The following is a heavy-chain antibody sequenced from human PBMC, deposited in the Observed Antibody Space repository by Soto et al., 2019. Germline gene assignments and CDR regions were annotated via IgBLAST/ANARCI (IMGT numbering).Heavy chain of an antibody. CDR3: AKAGICGGSTSCYPYYYYYMDV. J-gene: IGHJ6*03. CDR1: GFTFDDYA. CDR2: ISWNSGSI. D-gene: IGHD2-2*01. V-gene: IGHV3-9*01. Sequence: EVQLVESGGGLVQPGRSLRLSCAASGFTFDDYAMHWVRQAPGKGLEWVSGISWNSGSIGYADSVKGRFTISRDNAKNSLYLQMNSLRAEDTALYYCAKAGICGGSTSCYPYYYYYMDVWGKGTTVTVSS.